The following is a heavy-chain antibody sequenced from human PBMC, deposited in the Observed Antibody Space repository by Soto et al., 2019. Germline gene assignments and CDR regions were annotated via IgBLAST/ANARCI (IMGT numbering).Heavy chain of an antibody. CDR2: ISTNGGST. D-gene: IGHD4-17*01. J-gene: IGHJ6*02. V-gene: IGHV3-64*04. CDR1: GFTFSSYA. CDR3: ARDARTTGYYYYYGVDV. Sequence: PGGSLRLSCSASGFTFSSYAMHWVRQAPGKGLEYVSSISTNGGSTHYADSVKGRFSVSRDNSKNTLYLQMNSLRTEDTAVYYCARDARTTGYYYYYGVDVWGQGTSVTVSS.